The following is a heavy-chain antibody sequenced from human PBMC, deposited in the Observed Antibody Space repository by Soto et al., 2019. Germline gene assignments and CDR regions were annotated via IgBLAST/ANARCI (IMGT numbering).Heavy chain of an antibody. V-gene: IGHV3-23*01. D-gene: IGHD3-22*01. CDR2: ISDTGGGT. CDR3: AVGRHKTSGSNTWFDP. Sequence: GSLRLSCAASGVNFSSYAMNWVRQAPGKGLEWVSTISDTGGGTFYAGSVKGRFTISRDSSKNTLYLQMHSLRADDSAIYFCAVGRHKTSGSNTWFDPWGRGTLVTVSS. J-gene: IGHJ5*02. CDR1: GVNFSSYA.